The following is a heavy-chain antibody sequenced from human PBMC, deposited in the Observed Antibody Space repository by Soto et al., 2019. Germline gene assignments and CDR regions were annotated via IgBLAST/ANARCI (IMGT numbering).Heavy chain of an antibody. D-gene: IGHD6-13*01. J-gene: IGHJ5*02. CDR3: ATVGTGSYNWFDP. CDR1: GFTFSRNW. Sequence: GSLRLSCAASGFTFSRNWMHWVRQAPGKGLVWLSRINSDGTTTTYADSVKGRFTISRDNSKNTVYLQINNLRADDTAVYYCATVGTGSYNWFDPWGQGTLVTVSS. V-gene: IGHV3-74*01. CDR2: INSDGTTT.